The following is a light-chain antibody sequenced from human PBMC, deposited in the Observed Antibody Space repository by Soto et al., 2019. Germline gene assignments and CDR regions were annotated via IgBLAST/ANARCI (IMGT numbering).Light chain of an antibody. J-gene: IGKJ1*01. Sequence: DIQMTQAPSTLSASVGDRVTITCRASQSISSWLAWYQQKPGKAPKLLIYKASSLESGIPSRFSGSPSGTEFTLTISSLQPDDFATYYCQQYNSSPWTFGQGTKVEIK. CDR2: KAS. V-gene: IGKV1-5*03. CDR1: QSISSW. CDR3: QQYNSSPWT.